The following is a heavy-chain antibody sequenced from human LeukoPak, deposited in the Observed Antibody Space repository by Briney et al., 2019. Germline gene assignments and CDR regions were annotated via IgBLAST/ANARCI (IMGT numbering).Heavy chain of an antibody. J-gene: IGHJ4*02. D-gene: IGHD5-18*01. V-gene: IGHV3-74*01. Sequence: QPGGSLRLSCAASGFTFSSYWMHWVRQAPGKGLVWVSRINSDGSSTSYADSVKGRFTISRDNAKNTLYLQMNSLRAEDTAVYYCAKGLGGYSYPNRVGRVYWGQGTLVTVSS. CDR3: AKGLGGYSYPNRVGRVY. CDR2: INSDGSST. CDR1: GFTFSSYW.